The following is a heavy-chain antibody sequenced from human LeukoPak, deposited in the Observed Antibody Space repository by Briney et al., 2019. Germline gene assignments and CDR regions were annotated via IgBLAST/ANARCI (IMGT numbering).Heavy chain of an antibody. Sequence: PSETLSLTCAVSGGSISSYYWSWIRQPPGKGLEWIGYIYYSGTTNYNPSLKTRVTISVDTSKNQFSLKLSSVTAADTAVYYCARGVYIAAAQYGYWGQGTLVTVSS. D-gene: IGHD6-13*01. CDR3: ARGVYIAAAQYGY. V-gene: IGHV4-59*01. J-gene: IGHJ4*02. CDR1: GGSISSYY. CDR2: IYYSGTT.